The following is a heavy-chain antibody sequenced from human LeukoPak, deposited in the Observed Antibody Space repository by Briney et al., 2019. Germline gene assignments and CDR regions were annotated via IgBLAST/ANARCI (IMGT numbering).Heavy chain of an antibody. CDR3: ARGGSYSFDY. J-gene: IGHJ4*02. Sequence: LQTLSLTSAISRDSVSSNNAAWNWIRQSPSRGLEWLGSTYYRSQWYNDYAASVISRITINPDTSRNQFSLQLNSVTPEDTALYYCARGGSYSFDYWGQGTLVTVSS. CDR1: RDSVSSNNAA. D-gene: IGHD1-26*01. CDR2: TYYRSQWYN. V-gene: IGHV6-1*01.